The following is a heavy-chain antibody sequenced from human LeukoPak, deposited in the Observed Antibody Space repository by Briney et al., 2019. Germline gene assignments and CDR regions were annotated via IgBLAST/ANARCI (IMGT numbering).Heavy chain of an antibody. CDR1: GFTFSSYE. V-gene: IGHV3-48*03. CDR2: ISSSGSTI. Sequence: PVGSLRLSCAASGFTFSSYEMNWVRQAPGKGLEWVSYISSSGSTIYYADSVKGRFTISRDNAKNSLYLQMNSLRAEDTAVYYCARTLRSAFDIWGQGTMVTVSS. J-gene: IGHJ3*02. CDR3: ARTLRSAFDI. D-gene: IGHD1-14*01.